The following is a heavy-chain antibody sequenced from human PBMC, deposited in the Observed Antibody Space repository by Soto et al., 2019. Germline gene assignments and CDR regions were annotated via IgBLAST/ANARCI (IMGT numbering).Heavy chain of an antibody. Sequence: QVQLVQSGAEVKKPGASVKVSCKASGYTFTSYGISWVRQAPGQGLEWMGWISAYNGNTNYAQKLQGRVTMTTDTSRSXXYMELRSLRSDDTAVYYCARGSVATPPLDYYGMDVWGQGTTVTVSS. CDR1: GYTFTSYG. CDR2: ISAYNGNT. J-gene: IGHJ6*02. V-gene: IGHV1-18*01. D-gene: IGHD5-12*01. CDR3: ARGSVATPPLDYYGMDV.